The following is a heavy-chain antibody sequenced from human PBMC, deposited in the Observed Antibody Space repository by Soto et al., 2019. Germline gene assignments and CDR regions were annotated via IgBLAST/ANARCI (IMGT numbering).Heavy chain of an antibody. CDR3: ARDFSWFGELIASDY. V-gene: IGHV1-3*01. J-gene: IGHJ4*02. CDR1: GYTFTSYA. CDR2: INAGNGNT. Sequence: QVQLVQSGAEVKKAGGSVKVSCKASGYTFTSYAMHWVRQAPGQRLEWMGWINAGNGNTKYSQKFQGRVTITRVTSASTAYMELSSLRSEDTAVYYCARDFSWFGELIASDYWGQGTLVTVSS. D-gene: IGHD3-10*01.